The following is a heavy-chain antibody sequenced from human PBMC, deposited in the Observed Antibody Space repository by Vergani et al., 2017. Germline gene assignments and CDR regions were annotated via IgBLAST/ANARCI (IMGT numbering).Heavy chain of an antibody. V-gene: IGHV4-61*02. CDR2: VDTGGSA. Sequence: QVQLQESGPGLVKPSQTLSLSCTVSGGSISSGTYYWTWIRQPAGKGLEWIGRVDTGGSANYNPSFKSRVTISLDTSRNQVSLNLNSVTAADTAVYYCARDYASSVYYAKDAFDIWGRGTKVTVSS. CDR3: ARDYASSVYYAKDAFDI. J-gene: IGHJ3*02. D-gene: IGHD3-22*01. CDR1: GGSISSGTYY.